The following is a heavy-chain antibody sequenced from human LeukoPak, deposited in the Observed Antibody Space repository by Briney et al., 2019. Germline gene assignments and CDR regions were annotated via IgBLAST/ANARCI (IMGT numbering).Heavy chain of an antibody. V-gene: IGHV1-18*01. CDR2: ISAYNGNT. CDR1: VYTFTSYG. D-gene: IGHD6-13*01. Sequence: ASVKVSCKASVYTFTSYGISWVRQAPGQGLEWMGWISAYNGNTNYAQKLQGRVTMTTDTSTSTAYMELRSLRSDDTAVYYCARDSSSWYGVYFDYWGQGTLVTVSS. CDR3: ARDSSSWYGVYFDY. J-gene: IGHJ4*02.